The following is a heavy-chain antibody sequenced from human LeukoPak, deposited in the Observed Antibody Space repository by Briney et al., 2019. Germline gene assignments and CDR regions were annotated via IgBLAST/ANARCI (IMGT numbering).Heavy chain of an antibody. CDR1: GGSISSSSYY. CDR3: ARSRAFNSGAFDP. V-gene: IGHV4-39*07. Sequence: ASETLSLTCTVSGGSISSSSYYWGWIRQPPGKGLEWIGSIYYSGNTNYNPSLKSRVTISVDTSKNQFSLRLNSVTAADTAVYYCARSRAFNSGAFDPWGQGSLVTVSS. D-gene: IGHD1-26*01. J-gene: IGHJ5*02. CDR2: IYYSGNT.